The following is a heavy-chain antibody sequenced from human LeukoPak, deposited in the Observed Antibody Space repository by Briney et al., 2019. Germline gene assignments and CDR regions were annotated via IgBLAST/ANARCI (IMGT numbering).Heavy chain of an antibody. CDR3: ARSRSYYYDSSGYSDY. J-gene: IGHJ4*02. CDR2: MNPNSGNT. Sequence: GASVKVSCKASGYTFTSYDINWVRQATGQGLEWMGWMNPNSGNTGYAKKFQGRVTMTRNTSISTAYMELSSLRSEDTAVYYCARSRSYYYDSSGYSDYWGQGTLVTVSS. D-gene: IGHD3-22*01. CDR1: GYTFTSYD. V-gene: IGHV1-8*01.